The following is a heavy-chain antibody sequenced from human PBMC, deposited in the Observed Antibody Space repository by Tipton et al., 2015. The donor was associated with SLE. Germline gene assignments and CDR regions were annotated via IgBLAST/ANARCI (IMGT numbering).Heavy chain of an antibody. V-gene: IGHV4-34*01. J-gene: IGHJ3*02. Sequence: TLSLTCAVYGGSFSGYFWSWIRQPPGKGLEWIGEINHSGSTNYNPSLKSRVTISADTSKNQFSLEVTSVTAADTAMYYCVRDSGAYGGNPEAFDIWGQGTMVTVSS. CDR3: VRDSGAYGGNPEAFDI. D-gene: IGHD4-23*01. CDR1: GGSFSGYF. CDR2: INHSGST.